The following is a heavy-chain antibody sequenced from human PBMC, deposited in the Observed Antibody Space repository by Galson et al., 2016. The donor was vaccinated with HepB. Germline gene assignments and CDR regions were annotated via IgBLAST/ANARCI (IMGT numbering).Heavy chain of an antibody. CDR3: ARGDGTNWDFDY. CDR1: GFAFSSHS. Sequence: LRLSCAASGFAFSSHSMNWVRQAPGKGLEWLAYISGSSDKIYYGDSVKGRFTISRDNARNLLFLQMDGLRAEDTAVYFCARGDGTNWDFDYWGQGTLVTGSS. J-gene: IGHJ4*02. D-gene: IGHD7-27*01. V-gene: IGHV3-48*04. CDR2: ISGSSDKI.